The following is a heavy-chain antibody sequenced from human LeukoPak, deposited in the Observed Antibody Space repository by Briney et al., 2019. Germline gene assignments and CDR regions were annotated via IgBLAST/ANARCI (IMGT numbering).Heavy chain of an antibody. J-gene: IGHJ5*02. Sequence: SETLSLTCAVYGGSFSGYYWSWIRQPPGKGLEWIGEINHSGSTNYNPSLKSRVTISVDTSKNQFSLKLSSVTATDTAVYYCARGGGVVPAAPVPGYNWFDPWGQGTLVTVSS. D-gene: IGHD2-2*01. CDR3: ARGGGVVPAAPVPGYNWFDP. V-gene: IGHV4-34*01. CDR2: INHSGST. CDR1: GGSFSGYY.